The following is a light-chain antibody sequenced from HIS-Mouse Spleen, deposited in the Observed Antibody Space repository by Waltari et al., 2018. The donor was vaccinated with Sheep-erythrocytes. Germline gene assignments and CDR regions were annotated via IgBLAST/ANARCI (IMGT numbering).Light chain of an antibody. CDR2: EGS. J-gene: IGLJ1*01. CDR3: CSYAGSYNHV. CDR1: SSDVGSYNL. V-gene: IGLV2-23*01. Sequence: QSALTQPASVSGSPGQSITISCTGTSSDVGSYNLVSWYQQHPGQAPKLIIYEGSKRPSGVSNRFAGSKSGNTASLTIAGLQAEDEADYYCCSYAGSYNHVFATGTKVTVL.